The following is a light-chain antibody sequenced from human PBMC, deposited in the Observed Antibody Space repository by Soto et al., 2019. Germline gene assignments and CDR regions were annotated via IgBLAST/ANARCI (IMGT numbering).Light chain of an antibody. Sequence: DIQMTQSPSSLYASVGDRVTITCRASQGSNNYLAWYQQKPGRVPELLIFAASTWQSGVSSRFSGSGSGTDFTLTISSLQPEDAATYYCQKYDRVPGTFGQGTKVEI. J-gene: IGKJ1*01. V-gene: IGKV1-27*01. CDR3: QKYDRVPGT. CDR1: QGSNNY. CDR2: AAS.